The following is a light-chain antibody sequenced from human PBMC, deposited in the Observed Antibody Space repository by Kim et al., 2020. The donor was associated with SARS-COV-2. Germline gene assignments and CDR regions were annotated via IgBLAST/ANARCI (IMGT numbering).Light chain of an antibody. CDR1: ISNIGSNS. Sequence: GTISCSGTISNIGSNSVSWYQQVPGTVPKLLMYKSYERPPGVPDRFSASRSGTSASLAISGLRSEDEADYYCAAWDDRLSGSYVFGTGTKVTVL. CDR3: AAWDDRLSGSYV. CDR2: KSY. V-gene: IGLV1-47*01. J-gene: IGLJ1*01.